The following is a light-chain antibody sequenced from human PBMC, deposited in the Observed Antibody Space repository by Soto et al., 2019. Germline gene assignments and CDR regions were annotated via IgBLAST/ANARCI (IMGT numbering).Light chain of an antibody. CDR2: AAS. CDR3: QQSYSNPLT. CDR1: QSISSY. J-gene: IGKJ3*01. Sequence: DIQMTQSPSSLSASVGDRVTITCRASQSISSYLNWYQQKPGKAPKLLIYAASSLQSGVPSRFSGSGSGTDFTLTISSLQPEDFVTYYCQQSYSNPLTFGPGTKVDIK. V-gene: IGKV1-39*01.